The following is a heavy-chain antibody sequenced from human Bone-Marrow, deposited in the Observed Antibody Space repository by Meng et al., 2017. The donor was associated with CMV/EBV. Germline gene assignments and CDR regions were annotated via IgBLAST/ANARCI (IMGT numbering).Heavy chain of an antibody. CDR1: GYTFTGYY. J-gene: IGHJ4*02. V-gene: IGHV1-2*02. CDR3: ASGNDRSGYYSRTRTSPPSH. Sequence: ASVKVSCKASGYTFTGYYMHWVRQAPGQGLEWMGWINPNSGGTNYAQKFQGRVTMTRDTSISTAYMELSRLRSDDTAVYYCASGNDRSGYYSRTRTSPPSHWGQGTLVTVSS. CDR2: INPNSGGT. D-gene: IGHD3-22*01.